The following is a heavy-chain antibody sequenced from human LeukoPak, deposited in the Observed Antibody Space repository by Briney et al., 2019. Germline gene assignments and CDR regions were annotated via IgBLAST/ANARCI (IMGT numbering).Heavy chain of an antibody. Sequence: LSLTCAASGCSISSGGYSWCWIRPPPGKVLEWIGYIYHSGSTYYKPSLKSRVTISVARYKNQFSLKLSSVTAADTAVYYCARDVSGYYQFDYWGQGTLVTVSS. V-gene: IGHV4-30-2*01. D-gene: IGHD3-22*01. J-gene: IGHJ4*02. CDR2: IYHSGST. CDR1: GCSISSGGYS. CDR3: ARDVSGYYQFDY.